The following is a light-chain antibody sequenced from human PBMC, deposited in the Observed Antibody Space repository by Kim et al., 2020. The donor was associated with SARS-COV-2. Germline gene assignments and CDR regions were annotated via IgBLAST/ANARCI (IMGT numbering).Light chain of an antibody. V-gene: IGKV3-20*01. J-gene: IGKJ4*01. CDR2: GAS. Sequence: PGERATLSCRASQSVSSNYLAWYQQKLGQAPRPLIYGASSRANGIPDRFSGSGSGTEFTLTISRLEPEDFAVYYCQQYGSAPPLTFGGGTKVDIK. CDR3: QQYGSAPPLT. CDR1: QSVSSNY.